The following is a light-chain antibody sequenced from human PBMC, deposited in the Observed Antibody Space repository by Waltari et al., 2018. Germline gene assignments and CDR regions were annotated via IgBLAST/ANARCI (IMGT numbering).Light chain of an antibody. Sequence: QXAXXXPASVSXXXXQSITXXXXGTSXXXXXXKXVSWXXQHPGKAPKLMIYEVSXXPSRVSXRFSGSKSXNXATLTIXXLQAXDXXDYYCSSXXNINALXXXXGGGTKLTVL. CDR2: EVS. V-gene: IGLV2-14*01. J-gene: IGLJ2*01. CDR1: SXXXXXXKX. CDR3: SSXXNINALXXX.